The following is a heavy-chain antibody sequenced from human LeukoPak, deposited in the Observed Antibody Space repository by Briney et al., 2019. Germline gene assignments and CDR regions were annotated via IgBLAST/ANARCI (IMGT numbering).Heavy chain of an antibody. CDR2: INHSGST. V-gene: IGHV4-34*01. CDR1: GGSFSGYY. Sequence: PSETLSLTCAAYGGSFSGYYWSWIRQPPGKGLEWIGEINHSGSTNYNPSLKSRVTISVDTSKNQFSLKLSSVTAADTAVYYCATYSSSWYVDYWGQGTLVTVSS. J-gene: IGHJ4*02. CDR3: ATYSSSWYVDY. D-gene: IGHD6-13*01.